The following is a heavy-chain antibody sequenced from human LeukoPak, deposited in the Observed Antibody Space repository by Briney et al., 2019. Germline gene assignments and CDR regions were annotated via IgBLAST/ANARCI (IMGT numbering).Heavy chain of an antibody. Sequence: PGGSLRLSCAASGFTLSTYSLNWVRQAPGKGLEWVSSISSSSLYIYYADSVKGRFTISRDNAKNSLYLQMNSLRAEDTAVYYCARDDYGGHFDYWGQGTLVTVSS. J-gene: IGHJ4*02. D-gene: IGHD4-23*01. CDR1: GFTLSTYS. V-gene: IGHV3-21*01. CDR3: ARDDYGGHFDY. CDR2: ISSSSLYI.